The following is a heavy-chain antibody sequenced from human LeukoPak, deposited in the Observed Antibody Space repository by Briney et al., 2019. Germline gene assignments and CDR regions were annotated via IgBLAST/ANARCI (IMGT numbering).Heavy chain of an antibody. D-gene: IGHD7-27*01. CDR3: ASSNALVWGYFDY. Sequence: SQTLSLTCTVSGGSISSGTYYWSWIRQPAGKGLEWIGRIYTSGSTNYNPSLKSRVTISVDTSKNQFSLRLSSVTAADTAVYYCASSNALVWGYFDYWGQGTLVTVSS. CDR2: IYTSGST. CDR1: GGSISSGTYY. J-gene: IGHJ4*02. V-gene: IGHV4-61*02.